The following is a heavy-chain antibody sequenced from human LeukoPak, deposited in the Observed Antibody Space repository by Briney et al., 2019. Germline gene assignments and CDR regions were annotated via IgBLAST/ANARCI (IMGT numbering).Heavy chain of an antibody. Sequence: GGSLRLSCASSEFTFRSYGLSWVRQAPGKGLEWVSAISGSGGSTYYADSVKGRFTISRDNSKNTLYLQMNSLRAEDTAVYYCAKGQAATYYDSSGLDYWGQGTLVTVSS. J-gene: IGHJ4*02. V-gene: IGHV3-23*01. CDR3: AKGQAATYYDSSGLDY. CDR1: EFTFRSYG. D-gene: IGHD3-22*01. CDR2: ISGSGGST.